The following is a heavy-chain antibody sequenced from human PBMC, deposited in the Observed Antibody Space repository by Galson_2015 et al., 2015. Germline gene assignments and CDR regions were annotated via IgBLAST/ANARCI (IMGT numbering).Heavy chain of an antibody. D-gene: IGHD6-19*01. CDR2: ISSSGNT. Sequence: SLRLSCAASGFTFSDYYMSWIRQAPGKGLEWVSYISSSGNTYYADSVKGRFTISRDNSKNTLYLQMNSLRDEDTAVYYCARVGSGWYTRYFDLWGRGTLVTVSS. CDR3: ARVGSGWYTRYFDL. V-gene: IGHV3-11*05. J-gene: IGHJ2*01. CDR1: GFTFSDYY.